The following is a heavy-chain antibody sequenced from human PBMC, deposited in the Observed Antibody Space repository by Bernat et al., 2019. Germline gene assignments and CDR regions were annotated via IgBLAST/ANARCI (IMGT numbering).Heavy chain of an antibody. Sequence: EVQLVESGGGLVQPGGSLRLSCAASGFTFSSYEMNWVRQAPGKGLEWVSSISSSGSTIYYADSVKGRFTISRDNAKNSLYLQMNSLRAEDTAVYYCARSGLDYGDYEQLNVYWGQGTLVTVSS. V-gene: IGHV3-48*03. D-gene: IGHD4-17*01. CDR1: GFTFSSYE. J-gene: IGHJ4*02. CDR2: ISSSGSTI. CDR3: ARSGLDYGDYEQLNVY.